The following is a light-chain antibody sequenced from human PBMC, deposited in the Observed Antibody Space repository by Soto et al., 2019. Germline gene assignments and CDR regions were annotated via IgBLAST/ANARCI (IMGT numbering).Light chain of an antibody. CDR1: QSVRSSY. J-gene: IGKJ4*01. CDR2: GAS. CDR3: QHYGIPLT. V-gene: IGKV3-20*01. Sequence: EIVLTQSPGTLSLSPGGRATLSCRASQSVRSSYLAWYQQRPGQAPRLLIFGASFRATGIPDRFSGSGSGTDFTLTISRLESYYFAVYYCQHYGIPLTFGGGTKVDIK.